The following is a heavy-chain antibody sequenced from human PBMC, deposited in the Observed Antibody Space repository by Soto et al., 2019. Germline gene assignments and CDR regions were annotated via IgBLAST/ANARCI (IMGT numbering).Heavy chain of an antibody. CDR1: GGSFSGYY. CDR2: INRSGST. CDR3: ARIDYGDYYFDY. V-gene: IGHV4-34*01. J-gene: IGHJ4*02. D-gene: IGHD4-17*01. Sequence: SETLSLTCAVSGGSFSGYYWSWIPQPPGKGLEWIGEINRSGSTNYNPSLKSRVTISVDTSKNQFSLKLSSLTAADTAVYYCARIDYGDYYFDYWGQGTLVTVSS.